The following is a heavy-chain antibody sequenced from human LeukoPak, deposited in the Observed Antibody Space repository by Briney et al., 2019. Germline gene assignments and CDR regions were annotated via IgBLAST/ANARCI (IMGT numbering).Heavy chain of an antibody. J-gene: IGHJ4*02. CDR1: GYSISSGYY. Sequence: PSETLSLTCTVSGYSISSGYYWGWIRQPPGKGLEWIGSISYSGSTYYNPSLKSRVTISVDTSKNQFSLKLSSVTAADTAVYYCARLFQYYDATRGWYFDCWGQGTLVTVSS. V-gene: IGHV4-38-2*02. CDR2: ISYSGST. D-gene: IGHD3-22*01. CDR3: ARLFQYYDATRGWYFDC.